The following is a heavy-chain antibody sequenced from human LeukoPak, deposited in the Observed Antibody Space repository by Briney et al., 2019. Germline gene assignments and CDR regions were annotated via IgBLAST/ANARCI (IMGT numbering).Heavy chain of an antibody. Sequence: ASVKVSCKASGYTFTNNGINWVRQAPGQGLEWMGWISTYNGNTHYAQKLQGRVTMTTDTSTSTAYMELRSLRFDDTAVYYCARGDYDILTAPRPFEYWGQGTLVTVSS. V-gene: IGHV1-18*01. D-gene: IGHD3-9*01. CDR1: GYTFTNNG. J-gene: IGHJ4*02. CDR3: ARGDYDILTAPRPFEY. CDR2: ISTYNGNT.